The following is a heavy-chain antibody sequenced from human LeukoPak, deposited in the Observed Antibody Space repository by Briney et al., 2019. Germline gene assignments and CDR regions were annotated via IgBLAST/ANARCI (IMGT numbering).Heavy chain of an antibody. Sequence: GGSLRLSCAASGFHFSSYAMSWVRQAPGRGLEWVSAISGSGGSTYYADSVKGRFTISRDKSNTTLYLQMSSLRAEDTAVYYCAKSVSGYSYGAIDYWGQGTLVTVSS. CDR2: ISGSGGST. CDR3: AKSVSGYSYGAIDY. J-gene: IGHJ4*02. V-gene: IGHV3-23*01. D-gene: IGHD5-18*01. CDR1: GFHFSSYA.